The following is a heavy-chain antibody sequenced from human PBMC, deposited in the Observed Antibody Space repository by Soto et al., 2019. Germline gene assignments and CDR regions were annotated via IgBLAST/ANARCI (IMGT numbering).Heavy chain of an antibody. Sequence: QVQLVQSGAEVKKPGASVKVSCKVSGYTLTELSMHWVRQAPGKGLEWMGGFDSEDGETIYAQKFQGRVTMTEDTSRYTAYIELSSLRSEDTAVYYCATELGFGGSKDYWGQVAMVIVAS. CDR1: GYTLTELS. J-gene: IGHJ4*02. CDR2: FDSEDGET. V-gene: IGHV1-24*01. CDR3: ATELGFGGSKDY. D-gene: IGHD1-26*01.